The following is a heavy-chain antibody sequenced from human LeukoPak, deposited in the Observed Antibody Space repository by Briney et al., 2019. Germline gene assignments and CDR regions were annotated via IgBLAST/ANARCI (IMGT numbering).Heavy chain of an antibody. CDR3: ARDPAKGAATYFDY. Sequence: PGRSLRLSCTASGFPFSNYAMNWVRQTPGKGLEWVALISFDGAKIYYADSVKGRFTIFRDNSKNTLFLQMNSLTVEDTAVYYCARDPAKGAATYFDYWGQGTLVTVSS. CDR1: GFPFSNYA. CDR2: ISFDGAKI. J-gene: IGHJ4*02. D-gene: IGHD2-15*01. V-gene: IGHV3-30*04.